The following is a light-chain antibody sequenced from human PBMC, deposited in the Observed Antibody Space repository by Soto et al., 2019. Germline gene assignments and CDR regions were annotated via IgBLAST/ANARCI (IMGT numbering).Light chain of an antibody. J-gene: IGKJ5*01. CDR2: TAS. CDR1: QGISSY. V-gene: IGKV1-9*01. Sequence: DIQLTQSPSFLSASVGDRVTITCRASQGISSYLAWYQQKPGKAPNLLIHTASTLQSGVPSRFSGSGSGTDFTFTISSLQPEDIATYYCQQYDNLPITFGQGTRLEI. CDR3: QQYDNLPIT.